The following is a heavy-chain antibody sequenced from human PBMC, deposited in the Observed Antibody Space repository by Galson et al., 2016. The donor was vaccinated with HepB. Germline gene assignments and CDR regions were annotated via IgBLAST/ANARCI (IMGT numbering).Heavy chain of an antibody. CDR1: GFTFSSYN. CDR3: ARDSRATFGEPNWFDP. V-gene: IGHV3-48*03. Sequence: SLRLSCAASGFTFSSYNMNWVRQAPGKGLDWISYISATGTTIDYADSEKGRFVISRDNAKNSLYLQMNSLRVEDTAVYYCARDSRATFGEPNWFDPWGQGTLVIVSS. CDR2: ISATGTTI. D-gene: IGHD3-3*01. J-gene: IGHJ5*01.